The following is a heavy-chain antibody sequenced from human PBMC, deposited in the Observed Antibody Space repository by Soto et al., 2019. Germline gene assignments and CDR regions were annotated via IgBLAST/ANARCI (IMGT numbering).Heavy chain of an antibody. D-gene: IGHD3-3*01. V-gene: IGHV4-59*08. CDR3: ARGGWRQTVF. Sequence: QVQLQESGPGLVKPSETLSLTCSVSGGSIGSYYWSWIRQPPGKGLEWIGYIYYSGSTNYNPSLTRRVTLSVDASMFQFSPTLSSVTAADASVYYRARGGWRQTVFWGQGTLVTVSS. J-gene: IGHJ4*02. CDR1: GGSIGSYY. CDR2: IYYSGST.